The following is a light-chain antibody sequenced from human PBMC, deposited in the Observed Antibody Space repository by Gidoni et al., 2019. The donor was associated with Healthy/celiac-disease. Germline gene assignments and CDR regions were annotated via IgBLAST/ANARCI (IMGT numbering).Light chain of an antibody. CDR3: QQANSFPFT. V-gene: IGKV1-12*01. J-gene: IGKJ3*01. CDR1: QYISSS. CDR2: GAS. Sequence: DIQLTQSPSSVSASVGDRVTITCRATQYISSSLAWYQQKPGKAPKLLIYGASRLQTGVPLRFSGSGSGTDFTLTISSLQPEDFATYYCQQANSFPFTFXPXTKVDIK.